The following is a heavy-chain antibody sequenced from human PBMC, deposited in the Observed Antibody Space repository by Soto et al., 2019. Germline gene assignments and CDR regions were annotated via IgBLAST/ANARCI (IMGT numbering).Heavy chain of an antibody. J-gene: IGHJ3*02. CDR3: ARDRLVSIYAFDI. CDR2: ISTYNGNT. D-gene: IGHD3-16*01. V-gene: IGHV1-18*01. CDR1: GYTFISFA. Sequence: QVQLVQSGPEVKKPGATVKVSCKTSGYTFISFAITWVRQAPGQGIEWMGWISTYNGNTNYAPKLQGRVTMTPNTSTSTAYMELRSLSSYDTAVYYCARDRLVSIYAFDIWGQGTMVTVSS.